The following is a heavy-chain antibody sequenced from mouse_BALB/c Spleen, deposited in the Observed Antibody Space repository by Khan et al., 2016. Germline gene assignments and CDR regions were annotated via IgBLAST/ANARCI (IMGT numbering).Heavy chain of an antibody. Sequence: EVELVESGGGLVQPGGSLRLSCATSGFTFTDYYMSWVRQPPGKALEWLGFIRNKANGYTTEYSASVKGRFTISRDNSQSILYRQMNTLRAEDSATYYCAGLGWLRRDWYFDVWGAGTTVTVSS. J-gene: IGHJ1*01. D-gene: IGHD2-2*01. CDR1: GFTFTDYY. V-gene: IGHV7-3*02. CDR2: IRNKANGYTT. CDR3: AGLGWLRRDWYFDV.